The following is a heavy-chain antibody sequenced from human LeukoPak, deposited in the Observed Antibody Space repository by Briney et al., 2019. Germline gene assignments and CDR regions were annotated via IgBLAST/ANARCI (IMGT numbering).Heavy chain of an antibody. V-gene: IGHV3-23*01. D-gene: IGHD6-13*01. Sequence: GWSLRLSCAASGFTFSSYAMSWVRQAPGKGLEWVSAISGSGGSTYYADSVKGRFTISRDNSKNTLYLQMNSLRAEDTAVYYCANAGYSSSWYLTISYDYWGQGTLVTVSS. J-gene: IGHJ4*02. CDR1: GFTFSSYA. CDR2: ISGSGGST. CDR3: ANAGYSSSWYLTISYDY.